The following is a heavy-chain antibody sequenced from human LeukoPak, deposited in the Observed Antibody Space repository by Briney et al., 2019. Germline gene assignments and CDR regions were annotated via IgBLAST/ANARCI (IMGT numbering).Heavy chain of an antibody. CDR2: TSGSGGST. J-gene: IGHJ4*02. Sequence: GGSLRLSCAASGFTFRSYAMNWVRQALGKGLDWVSTTSGSGGSTYYADSVKGRFTFSRDNSKNTLYLQMNSLRAEDTAVYYCAKGGNYDPSSWYDDWGQGTLVTVSS. V-gene: IGHV3-23*01. CDR1: GFTFRSYA. CDR3: AKGGNYDPSSWYDD. D-gene: IGHD6-13*01.